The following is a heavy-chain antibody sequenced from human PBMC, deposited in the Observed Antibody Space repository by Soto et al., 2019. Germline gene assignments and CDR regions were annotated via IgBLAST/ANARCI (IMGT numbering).Heavy chain of an antibody. CDR2: ISYDGSNK. CDR3: AKDGAPVVEMAKIFFDY. CDR1: GFTFSSYG. V-gene: IGHV3-30*18. J-gene: IGHJ4*02. Sequence: QVQLVESGGGVVQPGRSLRLSCAASGFTFSSYGMHWVRQAPGKGLEWVAVISYDGSNKYYADSVKGRFTIPRDNSKNTLYLQRQSLRAEDTAVYYCAKDGAPVVEMAKIFFDYWGQGTLVTVSS. D-gene: IGHD3-3*01.